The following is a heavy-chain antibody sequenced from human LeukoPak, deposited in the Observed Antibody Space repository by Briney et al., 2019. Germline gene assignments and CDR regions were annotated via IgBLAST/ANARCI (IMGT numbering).Heavy chain of an antibody. D-gene: IGHD4-11*01. CDR1: GGSISSGSYY. V-gene: IGHV4-39*07. Sequence: SETLSLTCTVSGGSISSGSYYWGWIRQPPGKGLEWIGSIYYSGSTYYNPSLKSRVTISVDTSKNQFSLKLSSVTAADTAVYYCGGGAYSYYYMDVWGKGTTVTISS. CDR2: IYYSGST. CDR3: GGGAYSYYYMDV. J-gene: IGHJ6*03.